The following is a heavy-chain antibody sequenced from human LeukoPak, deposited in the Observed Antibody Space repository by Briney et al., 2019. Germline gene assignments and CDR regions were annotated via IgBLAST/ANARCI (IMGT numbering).Heavy chain of an antibody. D-gene: IGHD2-21*01. V-gene: IGHV4-34*09. J-gene: IGHJ4*02. CDR1: GFTFSSYS. Sequence: LRLSCAASGFTFSSYSMNRVRQAPGKGLEWIGHISHGGTTYYNPSLRSQVTISMDTSRNRFSLKLDSVTAADAALYYCARDRDRYGGTDYWGQGTLVTVSS. CDR3: ARDRDRYGGTDY. CDR2: ISHGGTT.